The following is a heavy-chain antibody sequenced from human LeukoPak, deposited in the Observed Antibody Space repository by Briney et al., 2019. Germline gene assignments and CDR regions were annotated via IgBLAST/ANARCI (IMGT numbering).Heavy chain of an antibody. D-gene: IGHD4-17*01. Sequence: SETLCLTCAVYGVSFSGYYWSWIRQPPGKGLEWIGEINHSGSTNYNPSLKSRVTISVDTSKNQFSLKLSSVTAADTAVYYCAGGREITVTYFDYWGQGTLVTVSS. CDR2: INHSGST. J-gene: IGHJ4*02. V-gene: IGHV4-34*01. CDR1: GVSFSGYY. CDR3: AGGREITVTYFDY.